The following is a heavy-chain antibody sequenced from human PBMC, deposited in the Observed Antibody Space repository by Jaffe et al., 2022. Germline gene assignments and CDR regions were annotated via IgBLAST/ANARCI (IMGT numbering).Heavy chain of an antibody. Sequence: EVQLLESGGGLVQPGGSLRLSCAASGFTFSSYAMSWVRQAPGKGLEWVSAISGSGGSTYYADSVKGRFTISRDNSKNTLYLQMNSLRAEDTAVYYCATSLMDFWSGYYAGDYWGQGTLVTVSS. CDR1: GFTFSSYA. V-gene: IGHV3-23*01. CDR2: ISGSGGST. D-gene: IGHD3-3*01. J-gene: IGHJ4*02. CDR3: ATSLMDFWSGYYAGDY.